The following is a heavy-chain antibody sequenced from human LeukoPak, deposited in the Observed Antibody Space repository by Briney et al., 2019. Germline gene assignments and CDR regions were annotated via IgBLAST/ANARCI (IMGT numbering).Heavy chain of an antibody. CDR3: ARSKRASSWASSGWFDP. D-gene: IGHD6-13*01. CDR1: GYTFTSYG. J-gene: IGHJ5*02. Sequence: ASVKVSCKASGYTFTSYGISWVRRAPGQGLEGMGWISAYNGNTNYAQKLQGRVTMTTDTSTSTAYMELRSLRSDDTAVYYCARSKRASSWASSGWFDPWGQGTLVTVSS. V-gene: IGHV1-18*01. CDR2: ISAYNGNT.